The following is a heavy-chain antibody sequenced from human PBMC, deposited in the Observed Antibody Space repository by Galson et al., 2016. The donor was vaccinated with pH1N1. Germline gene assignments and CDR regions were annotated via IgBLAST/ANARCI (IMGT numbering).Heavy chain of an antibody. CDR2: IDPSGGST. CDR3: ARGGYWVY. CDR1: GYTFTAQY. V-gene: IGHV1-46*01. J-gene: IGHJ4*02. Sequence: SVKVSCKASGYTFTAQYVNWVRQAPGQGLEWLGVIDPSGGSTTYAQKFQGRVTVTVDTSTSTVYTELSSLRSDDTAMYYCARGGYWVYWGQGTLVTVSS. D-gene: IGHD3-22*01.